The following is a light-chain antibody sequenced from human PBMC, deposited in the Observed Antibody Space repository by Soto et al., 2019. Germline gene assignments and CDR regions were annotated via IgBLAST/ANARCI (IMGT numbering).Light chain of an antibody. Sequence: EIVLTQSPATLSLSPGEIATLSCRASQSLDSYLACYQQKPGQAPRLLIYDASNRATGFPARFSASGSGTAFYLSINSLEPEDFAVYYCQERRSWPITLGGGTKVEIK. CDR2: DAS. J-gene: IGKJ4*01. CDR3: QERRSWPIT. V-gene: IGKV3-11*01. CDR1: QSLDSY.